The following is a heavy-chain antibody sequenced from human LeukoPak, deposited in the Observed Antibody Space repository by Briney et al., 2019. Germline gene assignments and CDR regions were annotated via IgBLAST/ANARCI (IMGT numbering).Heavy chain of an antibody. CDR3: ASYYGSGSYHPNFAS. CDR1: GGSFRRYY. V-gene: IGHV4-34*01. D-gene: IGHD3-10*01. Sequence: SETLSLTCTVYGGSFRRYYWSWIRQSPRKGLEWIADIYHRGDTNYKPSVKSRATISVDTSKNQFSLRVRSLSAADTAVYYCASYYGSGSYHPNFASWGQGTLVTVSS. CDR2: IYHRGDT. J-gene: IGHJ4*02.